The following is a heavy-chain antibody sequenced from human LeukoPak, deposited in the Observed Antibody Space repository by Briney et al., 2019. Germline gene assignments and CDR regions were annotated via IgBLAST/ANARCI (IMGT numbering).Heavy chain of an antibody. D-gene: IGHD2-15*01. CDR3: ARSGGTSARVNAFDI. J-gene: IGHJ3*02. Sequence: SETLSLTCAVYGGSFSGYYWSWIRQPPGKGLEWIGEINHSGSTNYNPSLKSRVTISVDTSKNQFSLKLSSVTAADTAVYHYARSGGTSARVNAFDIWGQGTMVTVSS. V-gene: IGHV4-34*01. CDR1: GGSFSGYY. CDR2: INHSGST.